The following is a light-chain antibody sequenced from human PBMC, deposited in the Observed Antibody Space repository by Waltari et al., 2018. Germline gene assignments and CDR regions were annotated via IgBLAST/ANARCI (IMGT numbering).Light chain of an antibody. Sequence: SSELTQGPAVSVALGQTVKITCQGDSLRTSYASWYQVKPGQAPVLVLFGKDKRPSGIPDRISGHTSGTTSSLTITGAQAEDEADYYCHSRKGSDNQVVFGGGTKVTFL. J-gene: IGLJ3*02. CDR1: SLRTSY. CDR3: HSRKGSDNQVV. V-gene: IGLV3-19*01. CDR2: GKD.